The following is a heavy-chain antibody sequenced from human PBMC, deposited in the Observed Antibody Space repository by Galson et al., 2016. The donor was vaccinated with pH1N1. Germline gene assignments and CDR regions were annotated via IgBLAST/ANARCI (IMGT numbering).Heavy chain of an antibody. J-gene: IGHJ4*02. CDR2: INLNNGGT. CDR3: ARGARASVIAVVGGGPPNY. Sequence: SVKVSCKASGFTFTGYFIHWVRQAPGQGLEWMGRINLNNGGTSYAPKFQSRVTLTRDTSINTAYMELSNLRSDDTAIYYCARGARASVIAVVGGGPPNYWGQGTLVAVSS. V-gene: IGHV1-2*06. CDR1: GFTFTGYF. D-gene: IGHD2-15*01.